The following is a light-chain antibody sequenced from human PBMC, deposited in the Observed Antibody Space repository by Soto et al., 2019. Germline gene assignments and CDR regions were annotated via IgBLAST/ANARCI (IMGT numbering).Light chain of an antibody. CDR3: QQSYSTLIT. Sequence: DVQMTQSPSSLSASVGDSLTLTCRASQTVTSYLNWYQQKPGKAPKLLIYAASSLQSGVPSRFSGSGSGTDFTLTISSLQPEDFATYYCQQSYSTLITFGQGTRLEIK. CDR2: AAS. CDR1: QTVTSY. V-gene: IGKV1-39*01. J-gene: IGKJ5*01.